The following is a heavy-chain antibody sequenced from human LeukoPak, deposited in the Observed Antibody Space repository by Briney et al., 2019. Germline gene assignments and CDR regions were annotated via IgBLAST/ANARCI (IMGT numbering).Heavy chain of an antibody. J-gene: IGHJ6*02. V-gene: IGHV1-2*02. CDR3: AKYHTVRSLDV. CDR2: INPTSGVT. CDR1: GYTFIGYY. Sequence: ASVKVSCKASGYTFIGYYMTWVRQAPGQGLEWMGWINPTSGVTNYAQKFQGRVTMTRDSAISTASMELSGLRSADTAVYYCAKYHTVRSLDVWGQGTTVTISS. D-gene: IGHD6-6*01.